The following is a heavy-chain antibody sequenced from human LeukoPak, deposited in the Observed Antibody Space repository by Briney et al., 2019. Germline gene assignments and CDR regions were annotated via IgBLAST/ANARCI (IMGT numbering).Heavy chain of an antibody. V-gene: IGHV3-30*18. CDR3: AKGQDFDY. J-gene: IGHJ4*02. Sequence: GGSLRLSCAASGFTFSSYGMHWVRQAPVKGLEWVAVISYDGSNKYYADSVKGRFTISRDNSKNTLYLQMNSLRAEDTAVYYCAKGQDFDYWGQGTLVTVSS. CDR1: GFTFSSYG. CDR2: ISYDGSNK.